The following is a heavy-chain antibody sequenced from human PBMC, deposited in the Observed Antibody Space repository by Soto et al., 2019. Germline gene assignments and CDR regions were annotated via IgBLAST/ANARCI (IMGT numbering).Heavy chain of an antibody. J-gene: IGHJ4*02. CDR3: ARDGAGIQLWLAVDY. V-gene: IGHV3-21*01. D-gene: IGHD5-18*01. Sequence: EVQLVESGGGLVKPGGSVRLSCAASGFTFSSYSMNWVRQAPGKGLEWVSSISSSSSYIYYADSVKGRFTISRDNAKNSLYLQMNSLRAEDTAVYYCARDGAGIQLWLAVDYWGQGTLVTVSS. CDR1: GFTFSSYS. CDR2: ISSSSSYI.